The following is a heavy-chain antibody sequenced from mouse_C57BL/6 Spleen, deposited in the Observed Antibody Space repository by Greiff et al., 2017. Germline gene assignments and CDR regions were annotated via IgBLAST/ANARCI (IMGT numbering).Heavy chain of an antibody. V-gene: IGHV1-52*01. J-gene: IGHJ2*01. CDR3: ARGDYYGSSSDY. Sequence: QVQLQQPGAELVRPGSSVKLSCTASGYTFTSYWMHWVKQRPIQGLEWIGNIDPSDSETHYNQKFKDKATLTVDKSSSTAYMQLSSLTSEDSAVYYCARGDYYGSSSDYWGQGTTLTVSS. D-gene: IGHD1-1*01. CDR2: IDPSDSET. CDR1: GYTFTSYW.